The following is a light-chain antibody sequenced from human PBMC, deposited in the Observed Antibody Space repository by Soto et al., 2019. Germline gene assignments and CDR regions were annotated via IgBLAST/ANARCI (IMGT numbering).Light chain of an antibody. V-gene: IGKV2-28*01. Sequence: DIVMTQSPLSLPVSPGEPASISCRPSQSLLRSNGYDYLDWYLQKPGQSPQLLIYLGSNRASGVPDRFSGSGSGTDFTLKISRVEAEDVGVYYCMQALQTPYTFGQGTKLDIK. CDR2: LGS. J-gene: IGKJ2*01. CDR3: MQALQTPYT. CDR1: QSLLRSNGYDY.